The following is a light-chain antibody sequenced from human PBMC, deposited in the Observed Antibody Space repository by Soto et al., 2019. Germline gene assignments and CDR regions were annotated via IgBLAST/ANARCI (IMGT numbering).Light chain of an antibody. CDR2: AAS. V-gene: IGKV1-9*01. Sequence: IQLTQSPSSLSASVGDRVTITCRASQGINTFLAWYQQKAGKAPKLLIYAASTLQSRVPSRFSGSGSGTDFTLTISSLQSEDFATYYCQQLNTYPITFGQGTRLEIK. J-gene: IGKJ5*01. CDR1: QGINTF. CDR3: QQLNTYPIT.